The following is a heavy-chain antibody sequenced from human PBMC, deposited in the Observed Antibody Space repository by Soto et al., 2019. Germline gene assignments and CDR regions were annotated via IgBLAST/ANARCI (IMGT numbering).Heavy chain of an antibody. Sequence: GGSLRLSCAASGFTFSSYAMSWVRQAPGKGLEWVSAISGSGGSTYYADSVKGRFTISRDNSKNTLYLQMNSLRAEDTAVYYCARGPGGRGRHPIFGVVVAHRDGMDVWGQGTTVTVSS. V-gene: IGHV3-23*01. J-gene: IGHJ6*02. CDR3: ARGPGGRGRHPIFGVVVAHRDGMDV. D-gene: IGHD3-3*01. CDR2: ISGSGGST. CDR1: GFTFSSYA.